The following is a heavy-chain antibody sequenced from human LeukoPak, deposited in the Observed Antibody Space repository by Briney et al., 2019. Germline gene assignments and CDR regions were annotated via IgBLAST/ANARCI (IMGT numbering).Heavy chain of an antibody. V-gene: IGHV1-18*01. CDR3: ASAGGDSRSPLRFYY. D-gene: IGHD3-22*01. J-gene: IGHJ4*02. CDR2: ISAYNGNT. CDR1: GYTFTSYG. Sequence: ASVKVSCKASGYTFTSYGISWVRQAPGQGLEWMGWISAYNGNTNYAQKLQGRVTMTTDTSTSTAYMELRSLRSDDTAVYYCASAGGDSRSPLRFYYWGQGTLVTVSS.